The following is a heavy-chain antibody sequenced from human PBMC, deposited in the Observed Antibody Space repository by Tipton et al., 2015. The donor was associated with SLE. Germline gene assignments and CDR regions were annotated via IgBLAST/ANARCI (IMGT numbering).Heavy chain of an antibody. CDR2: ISYTGNT. J-gene: IGHJ6*03. CDR1: GASISTHY. V-gene: IGHV4-59*11. CDR3: ARHPSSFDYYYYYYMDV. Sequence: TLSLTCTVSGASISTHYWSWIRQPPGKGLEWIGYISYTGNTNFNSSLKSRVTMSVATSKNQFSLRLTSVTAADTAVYYCARHPSSFDYYYYYYMDVWGKGTTVTVSS.